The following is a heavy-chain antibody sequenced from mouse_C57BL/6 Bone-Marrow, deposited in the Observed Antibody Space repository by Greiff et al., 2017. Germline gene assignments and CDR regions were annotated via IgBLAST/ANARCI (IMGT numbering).Heavy chain of an antibody. CDR3: AIWLRRKGFAY. CDR1: GYAFTNYL. V-gene: IGHV1-54*01. Sequence: QVQLQQSGAELVRPGTSVKVSCKASGYAFTNYLIEWVKQRPGQGLEWIGVINPGSGGTNYNEKFKGKATLTADKSSSTAYMQLSILTSEDSAVYFCAIWLRRKGFAYWGQGTLVTVSA. J-gene: IGHJ3*01. D-gene: IGHD2-2*01. CDR2: INPGSGGT.